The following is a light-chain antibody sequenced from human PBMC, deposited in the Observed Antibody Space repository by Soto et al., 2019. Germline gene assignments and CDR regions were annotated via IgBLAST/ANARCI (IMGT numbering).Light chain of an antibody. V-gene: IGKV3-11*01. J-gene: IGKJ1*01. CDR3: QQNLGVHT. Sequence: EIVLTQSPDTLSLSPGERATLSCRASQSVSSYLAWYQQKPGQAPRLLIYDASNRATGIPARFSGSGSGTDFTLTISSLEPEDSAVYYCQQNLGVHTFGQGTKVDIK. CDR1: QSVSSY. CDR2: DAS.